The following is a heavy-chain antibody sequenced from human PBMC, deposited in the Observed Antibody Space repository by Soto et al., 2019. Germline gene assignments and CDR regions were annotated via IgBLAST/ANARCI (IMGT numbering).Heavy chain of an antibody. CDR3: ARDVVPAAMWDYYYGMDV. CDR1: GYTLTELS. D-gene: IGHD2-2*01. Sequence: SVKVSCKVSGYTLTELSMHWVRQAPGQGLEWMGGIIPIFGTANYAQKFQGRVTITADESTSTAYMELSSLRSEDTAVYYCARDVVPAAMWDYYYGMDVWGQGTTVTVSS. V-gene: IGHV1-69*13. CDR2: IIPIFGTA. J-gene: IGHJ6*02.